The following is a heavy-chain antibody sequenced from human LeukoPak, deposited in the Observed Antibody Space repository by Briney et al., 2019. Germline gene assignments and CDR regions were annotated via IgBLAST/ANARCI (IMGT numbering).Heavy chain of an antibody. CDR2: ISGSGGST. Sequence: GGSLRLSCAASGFTLSIYAMSWVRQAPGKGLEWVLAISGSGGSTYYADSVKGRFTISRDNSKNTLYLQMNSLRAEDTAVYYCANRGDSSSWTDYYYYGMDVWGQGTTVTVSS. CDR3: ANRGDSSSWTDYYYYGMDV. J-gene: IGHJ6*02. CDR1: GFTLSIYA. V-gene: IGHV3-23*01. D-gene: IGHD6-13*01.